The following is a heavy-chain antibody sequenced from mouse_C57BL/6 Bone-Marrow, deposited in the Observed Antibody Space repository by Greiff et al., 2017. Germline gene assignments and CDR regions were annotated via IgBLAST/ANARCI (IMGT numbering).Heavy chain of an antibody. D-gene: IGHD2-4*01. J-gene: IGHJ3*01. V-gene: IGHV1-50*01. CDR2: IDPSDSYT. Sequence: QVHVKQPGAELVKPGASVKLSCKASGYTFTSYWMQWVKQRPGQGLEWIGEIDPSDSYTNYNQKFKGKATLTVDTSSSTAYMQLSSLTSEDSAVYDCAREEDDYPFAYWGQGTLVTVSA. CDR3: AREEDDYPFAY. CDR1: GYTFTSYW.